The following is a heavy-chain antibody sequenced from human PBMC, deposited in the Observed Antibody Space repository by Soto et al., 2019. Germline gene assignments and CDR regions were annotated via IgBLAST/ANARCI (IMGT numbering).Heavy chain of an antibody. Sequence: GGSLRLSCAASGFTFSSYAMSWVRQAPGKGLEWVSAISGSGGSTYYADSVKGRFTISRDNSKNTLYLQMNSLRAEDTAVYYCAKDRFSSGWSIGKYDDWGQGILVNLSS. J-gene: IGHJ4*02. CDR1: GFTFSSYA. CDR3: AKDRFSSGWSIGKYDD. V-gene: IGHV3-23*01. CDR2: ISGSGGST. D-gene: IGHD6-19*01.